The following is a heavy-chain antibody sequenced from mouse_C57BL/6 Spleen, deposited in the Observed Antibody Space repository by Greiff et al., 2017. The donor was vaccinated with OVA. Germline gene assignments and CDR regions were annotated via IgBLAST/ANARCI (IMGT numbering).Heavy chain of an antibody. CDR2: IDPSDSET. D-gene: IGHD4-1*02. Sequence: QVQLQQPGAELVRPGSSVKLSCKASGYTFTSYWMHWVKQRPGQGLEWIGNIDPSDSETHYNQKFKDKATFTIDKSSNTAYMQLHSLTSEDSSVYYCAREDNWNGWFAYWGPGTLVTVSA. CDR1: GYTFTSYW. J-gene: IGHJ3*01. CDR3: AREDNWNGWFAY. V-gene: IGHV1-52*01.